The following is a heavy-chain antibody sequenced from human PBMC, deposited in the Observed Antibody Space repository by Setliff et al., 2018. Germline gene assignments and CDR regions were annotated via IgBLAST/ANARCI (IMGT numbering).Heavy chain of an antibody. D-gene: IGHD3-3*01. CDR2: IIPIFGTT. Sequence: SVKVSCKASGGTFSNYGVSWVRQAPGQGLKWMGGIIPIFGTTKYAQKFQGRVTITADESTSTAYMELSSLRSEDTAVYYCARESGSPRYMDVWGNGTTVTVSS. CDR3: ARESGSPRYMDV. J-gene: IGHJ6*03. V-gene: IGHV1-69*13. CDR1: GGTFSNYG.